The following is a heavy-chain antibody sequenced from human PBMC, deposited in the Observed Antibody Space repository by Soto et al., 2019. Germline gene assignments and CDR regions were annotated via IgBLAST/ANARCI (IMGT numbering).Heavy chain of an antibody. Sequence: QVQLVESGGGVVQPGRSLRLSCAASGFTFSSYGMHWVRQAPGKGLEWVAIIWYDGSNRYYADSVKGRFTISRDNSKNTLYLQMNSLRAEARAVYYCARDFGYSLDNWGQGTLVTVSS. CDR3: ARDFGYSLDN. CDR2: IWYDGSNR. V-gene: IGHV3-33*01. D-gene: IGHD5-18*01. CDR1: GFTFSSYG. J-gene: IGHJ4*02.